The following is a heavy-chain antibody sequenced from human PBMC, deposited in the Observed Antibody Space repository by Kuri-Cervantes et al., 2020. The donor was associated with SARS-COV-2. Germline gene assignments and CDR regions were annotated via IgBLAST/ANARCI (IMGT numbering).Heavy chain of an antibody. CDR2: IGSSSSII. D-gene: IGHD3-16*01. Sequence: GGPLRLSCAASGFTFSDYSMSWVRQAPGKGLEWVSYIGSSSSIIYYADSMKGRFTFSRDNAKNSLSLRMNNLRAEDTAVYYCARGAANYYYMDVWGKGTTVTVSS. J-gene: IGHJ6*03. CDR1: GFTFSDYS. CDR3: ARGAANYYYMDV. V-gene: IGHV3-48*01.